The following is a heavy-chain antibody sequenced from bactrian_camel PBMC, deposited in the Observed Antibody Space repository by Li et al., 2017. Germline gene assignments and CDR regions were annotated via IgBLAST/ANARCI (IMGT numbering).Heavy chain of an antibody. CDR3: AARVAGSGFSTKEADFPY. CDR1: GFTRGRYV. J-gene: IGHJ6*01. D-gene: IGHD5*01. Sequence: VQLVESGGGSVQAGGSLRLSCAASGFTRGRYVMGWFRQAPGKEQEGVAVNASDGGADYADSVKGRFTISQDKAKNILSLQMDRLKPEDTAVYYCAARVAGSGFSTKEADFPYWGQGTQVTVS. V-gene: IGHV3S55*01. CDR2: NASDGGA.